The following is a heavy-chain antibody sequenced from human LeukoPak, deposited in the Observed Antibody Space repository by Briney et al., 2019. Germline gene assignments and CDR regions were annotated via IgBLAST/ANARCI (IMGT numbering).Heavy chain of an antibody. CDR3: ARLSMKYGWFDP. J-gene: IGHJ5*02. CDR2: ISYSGST. CDR1: DSITFGTYY. D-gene: IGHD2-2*01. V-gene: IGHV4-39*01. Sequence: SETLSLTCDSITFGTYYWGWIRQPPGKGLEWIGSISYSGSTYYNPSLKSRVTISIDTSRNQFPLSLSSVTAADTAVYYCARLSMKYGWFDPWGQGTLVTVSS.